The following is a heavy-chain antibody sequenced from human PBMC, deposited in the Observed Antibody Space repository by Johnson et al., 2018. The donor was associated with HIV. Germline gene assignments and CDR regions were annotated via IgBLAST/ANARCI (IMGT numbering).Heavy chain of an antibody. V-gene: IGHV3-13*01. CDR2: IGSAGDT. CDR1: GFTFSTYD. J-gene: IGHJ3*01. CDR3: ASEAGTTRSGFDV. D-gene: IGHD1-1*01. Sequence: VQLVESGGGLVQPGGSLRLSCAASGFTFSTYDMHWVRQAPGKGLEWVSTIGSAGDTYYPASVKGRFTVSRENAKHSLYLQMNSLRAGATAVYYCASEAGTTRSGFDVWGQGTVVTVSS.